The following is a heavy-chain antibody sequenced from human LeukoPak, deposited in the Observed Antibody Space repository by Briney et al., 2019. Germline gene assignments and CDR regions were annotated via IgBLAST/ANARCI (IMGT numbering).Heavy chain of an antibody. V-gene: IGHV3-33*06. D-gene: IGHD4-17*01. Sequence: GGSLRLSCAASGFTFSSYGMHWVRQAPGKGLEWVAVIWYDGSNKYYADSVKGRFTISRDNSKNTLYLQMNSLRAEDTAVYYCAKGRSTVTSLWYFDYWGQGTLATVSS. CDR1: GFTFSSYG. J-gene: IGHJ4*02. CDR2: IWYDGSNK. CDR3: AKGRSTVTSLWYFDY.